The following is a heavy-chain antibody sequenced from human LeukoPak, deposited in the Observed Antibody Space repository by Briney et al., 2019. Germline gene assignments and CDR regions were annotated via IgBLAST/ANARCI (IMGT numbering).Heavy chain of an antibody. V-gene: IGHV5-10-1*01. CDR2: IDPSDSYV. Sequence: GESLRISCMGSGYSFTYYWITWVRQMPGKGLEWIGGIDPSDSYVNNSPSFQGHVTISVDKSITTAYLQWSSLKASDTAIYYCARLKYGTSSGYYDYWGQGTLVTVSS. CDR1: GYSFTYYW. CDR3: ARLKYGTSSGYYDY. J-gene: IGHJ4*02. D-gene: IGHD2-2*01.